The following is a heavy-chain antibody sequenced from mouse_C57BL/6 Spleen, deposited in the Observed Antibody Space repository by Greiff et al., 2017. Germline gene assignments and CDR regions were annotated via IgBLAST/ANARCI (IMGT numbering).Heavy chain of an antibody. CDR3: ARERDVYYDCDYPVAY. J-gene: IGHJ3*01. CDR2: INPGSGGT. D-gene: IGHD2-4*01. V-gene: IGHV1-54*01. Sequence: QVQLQQSGAELVRPGTSVKVSCKASGYAFTNYLIEWVKQRPGQGLEWIGVINPGSGGTNYNEKFKGKATLTADKSSSTAYMQLSSLTSEDSAVYFCARERDVYYDCDYPVAYWGQGALVTVSA. CDR1: GYAFTNYL.